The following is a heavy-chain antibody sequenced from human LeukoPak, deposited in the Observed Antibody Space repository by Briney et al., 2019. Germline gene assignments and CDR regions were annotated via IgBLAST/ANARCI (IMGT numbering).Heavy chain of an antibody. V-gene: IGHV4-59*12. CDR3: AVDKYYDFWGGYHEYYYYYYMDV. CDR1: GGPISSYY. Sequence: SETLSLPCTVSGGPISSYYGSWIRQPPGKGLEWIGYIYYSGSTNYNPSLKSRVTISVDTSKNQFSLKLSSVTAADTAVYYCAVDKYYDFWGGYHEYYYYYYMDVWGKGTTVTVSS. CDR2: IYYSGST. J-gene: IGHJ6*03. D-gene: IGHD3-3*01.